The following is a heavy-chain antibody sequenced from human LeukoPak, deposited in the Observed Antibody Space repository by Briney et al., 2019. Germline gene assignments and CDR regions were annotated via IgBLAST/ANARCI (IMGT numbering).Heavy chain of an antibody. V-gene: IGHV1-18*01. CDR2: ISAYNGNT. Sequence: ASVKVSCKASGHTFTSYGISWVRQAPGQGLEWMGWISAYNGNTNYAQKLQGRVTMTTDTSTSTAYMELRSLRSDDTAVYYCARAIAAAVWFDPWGQGTLVTVSS. CDR3: ARAIAAAVWFDP. CDR1: GHTFTSYG. J-gene: IGHJ5*02. D-gene: IGHD6-13*01.